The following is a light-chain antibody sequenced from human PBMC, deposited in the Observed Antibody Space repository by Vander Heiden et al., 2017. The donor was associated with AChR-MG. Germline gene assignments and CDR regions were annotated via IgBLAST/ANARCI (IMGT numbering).Light chain of an antibody. CDR2: GAS. CDR1: QRISSSY. V-gene: IGKV3-20*01. J-gene: IGKJ1*01. Sequence: EIVLTQSPGTLSLSPGERATLSCRASQRISSSYFALYQQKPGQAPRLLIYGASSRATAIPDRVSGSGAGTDFALTISSLEPEDSAVYFCQQYTSSPWTFGQGTKVEIK. CDR3: QQYTSSPWT.